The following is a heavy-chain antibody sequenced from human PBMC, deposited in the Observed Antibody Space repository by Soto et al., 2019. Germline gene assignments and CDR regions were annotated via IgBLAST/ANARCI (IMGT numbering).Heavy chain of an antibody. Sequence: PSETLSLTCTVSGGSISSSSYYWGWIRQPPGKGLEWIGSIYYSGSTYYNPSLKSRVTISVDTSKNQFSLKLSSVTAADTAVYYCARDSGIVGATHTTNNYWGQGTLVTVSS. J-gene: IGHJ4*02. CDR2: IYYSGST. V-gene: IGHV4-39*02. D-gene: IGHD1-26*01. CDR1: GGSISSSSYY. CDR3: ARDSGIVGATHTTNNY.